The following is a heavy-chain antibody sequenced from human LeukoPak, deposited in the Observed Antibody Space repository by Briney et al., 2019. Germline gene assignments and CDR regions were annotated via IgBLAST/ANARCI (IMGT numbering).Heavy chain of an antibody. CDR2: IRYDGSNK. J-gene: IGHJ3*02. Sequence: PGGSLRLSCAACGFTFSSYGMHWVRQAPGKGLEWVAFIRYDGSNKYYADSVKGRFTISRDNSKNTLYLQMNSLRAEDTAVYYCANQLTYYYDSSGYYDADAFDIWGQGTMVTVSS. D-gene: IGHD3-22*01. CDR3: ANQLTYYYDSSGYYDADAFDI. V-gene: IGHV3-30*02. CDR1: GFTFSSYG.